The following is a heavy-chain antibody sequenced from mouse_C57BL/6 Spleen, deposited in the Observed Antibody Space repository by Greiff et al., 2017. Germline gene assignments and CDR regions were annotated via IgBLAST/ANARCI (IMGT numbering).Heavy chain of an antibody. CDR2: IYPGDGDT. V-gene: IGHV1-82*01. CDR3: ARSVITTVAYYFDY. Sequence: VQRVESGPELVKPGASVKISCKASGYAFSSSWMNWVKQRPGKGLEWIGRIYPGDGDTNYNGKFKGKATLTADKSSSTAYMQLSSLTSEDSAVYFCARSVITTVAYYFDYWGQGTTLTVSS. D-gene: IGHD1-1*01. J-gene: IGHJ2*01. CDR1: GYAFSSSW.